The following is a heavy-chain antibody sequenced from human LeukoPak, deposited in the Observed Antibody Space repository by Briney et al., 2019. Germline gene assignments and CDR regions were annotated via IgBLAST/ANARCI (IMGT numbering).Heavy chain of an antibody. Sequence: HPGRSLRLSCAASGFTFSSYGMHWVRQAPGQGLEWVAVISYDGSNKYYADSVKGRFTISRDNSKNTLYLQMNSLRAEDTAVYYCAKDRPVDYWGQGTLVTVSS. V-gene: IGHV3-30*18. J-gene: IGHJ4*02. CDR2: ISYDGSNK. D-gene: IGHD2-2*01. CDR1: GFTFSSYG. CDR3: AKDRPVDY.